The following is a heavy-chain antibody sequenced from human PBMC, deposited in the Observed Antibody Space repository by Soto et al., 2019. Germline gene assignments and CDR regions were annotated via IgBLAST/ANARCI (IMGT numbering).Heavy chain of an antibody. Sequence: QVQLVESGGGMVQPGRSLRLSCAASGFTFSSYGMHWVRQAPGKGLEWVAVIWYDGSNKYYADSVKGRFTISRDNSKNTLYLQMNSLRAEDTAVYYCARDSILGVVAATDYDAFDIWGQGTMVTVSS. J-gene: IGHJ3*02. CDR1: GFTFSSYG. D-gene: IGHD2-15*01. CDR3: ARDSILGVVAATDYDAFDI. V-gene: IGHV3-33*01. CDR2: IWYDGSNK.